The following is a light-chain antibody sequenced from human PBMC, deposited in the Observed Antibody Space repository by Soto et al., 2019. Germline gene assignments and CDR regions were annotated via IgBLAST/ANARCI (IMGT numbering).Light chain of an antibody. CDR2: WAS. CDR1: QSILYSSNNKNY. CDR3: QQYYSSPET. V-gene: IGKV4-1*01. Sequence: DIVMTQSPDSLAVSLGERATINCKPSQSILYSSNNKNYLAWYQQKPGQPPKLLLYWASTRQSGVPDRFSGSGSGTDFTLTISRLQAEDVAVYYCQQYYSSPETFGQGTKVEIK. J-gene: IGKJ1*01.